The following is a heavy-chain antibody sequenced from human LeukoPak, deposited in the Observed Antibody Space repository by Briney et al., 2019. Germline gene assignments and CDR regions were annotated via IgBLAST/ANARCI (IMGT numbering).Heavy chain of an antibody. D-gene: IGHD2-2*01. V-gene: IGHV4-59*01. CDR2: IYYSGST. CDR3: ARVVDPKRSYFDY. Sequence: SETLSLTCTVSGGSISSYYWSWIRQPPGKGLEWIGYIYYSGSTNYNPSLKSRVTISVDTSKNQFSLKLSSVTATDTAVYYCARVVDPKRSYFDYWGQGTLVTVSS. J-gene: IGHJ4*02. CDR1: GGSISSYY.